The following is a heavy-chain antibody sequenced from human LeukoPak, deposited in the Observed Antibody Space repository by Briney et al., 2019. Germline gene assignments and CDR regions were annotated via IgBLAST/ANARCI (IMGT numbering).Heavy chain of an antibody. J-gene: IGHJ3*02. CDR1: GFTFSSYG. Sequence: GGSLRLTCAASGFTFSSYGMHWVRQAPGKGLEWVSYISSSGSTVYYADSVKGRFTISRDNAKNSLYLQMNSLRAEDTAVYYCARGWYSSSWYGAFDIWGQGTMVTVSS. CDR3: ARGWYSSSWYGAFDI. V-gene: IGHV3-48*04. D-gene: IGHD6-13*01. CDR2: ISSSGSTV.